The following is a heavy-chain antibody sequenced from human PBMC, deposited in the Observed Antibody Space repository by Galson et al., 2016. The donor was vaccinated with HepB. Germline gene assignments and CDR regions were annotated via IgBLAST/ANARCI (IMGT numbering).Heavy chain of an antibody. CDR3: ARGQRLWFGESGYYFDA. J-gene: IGHJ4*02. D-gene: IGHD3-10*01. CDR1: DGSFSSNY. CDR2: INHRGNT. V-gene: IGHV4-34*01. Sequence: ETLFLTCGFYDGSFSSNYWAWIRQSPGKGLEWIGEINHRGNTNYNPSLPGRVTLSVDTSKFQALLKVTSLTAADTGVYYCARGQRLWFGESGYYFDAWGQGTTVTVSS.